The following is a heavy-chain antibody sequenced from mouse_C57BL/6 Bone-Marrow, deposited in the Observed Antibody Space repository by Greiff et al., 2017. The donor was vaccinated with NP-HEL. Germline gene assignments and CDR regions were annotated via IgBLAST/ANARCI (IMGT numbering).Heavy chain of an antibody. CDR1: GYTFTSYW. V-gene: IGHV1-64*01. CDR2: IHPNSGST. Sequence: QVQLQQSGAELVKPGASVKLSCKASGYTFTSYWMHWVKQRPGQGLEWIGMIHPNSGSTNYNEKFKSKATLTVDKSSSTAYMQLSSLTSEDSAVYYCAIWGYYGKNYWGQGTTLTVSS. D-gene: IGHD2-1*01. CDR3: AIWGYYGKNY. J-gene: IGHJ2*01.